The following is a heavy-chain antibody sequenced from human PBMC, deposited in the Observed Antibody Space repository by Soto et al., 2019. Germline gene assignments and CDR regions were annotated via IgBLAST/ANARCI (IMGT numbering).Heavy chain of an antibody. Sequence: GGSLRLSCVASGFTFKGAWMNWVRQAPGKGLEWVGRVKSKVDGGTIDYAAPVKGRFTISRDDSKDTVYLQMNSLKTEDTAVYYCTADLPIPIPQVDHWGQGTLVTVSS. CDR3: TADLPIPIPQVDH. J-gene: IGHJ4*02. V-gene: IGHV3-15*07. CDR1: GFTFKGAW. CDR2: VKSKVDGGTI. D-gene: IGHD3-16*01.